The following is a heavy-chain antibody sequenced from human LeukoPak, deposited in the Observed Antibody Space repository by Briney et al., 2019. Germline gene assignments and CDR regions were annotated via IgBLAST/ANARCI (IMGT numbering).Heavy chain of an antibody. Sequence: PGGSLRLSCAASGFTFSSSEMNWVRQAPGKGLEWVSYISSSGSTIYYADSVKGRFTISRDNAKNSLYLQMNSLRAADTALYYCVQGTRRGAITMVRGVIGKSYYFDSWGQGTLVTVSS. J-gene: IGHJ4*02. CDR3: VQGTRRGAITMVRGVIGKSYYFDS. D-gene: IGHD3-10*01. V-gene: IGHV3-48*03. CDR1: GFTFSSSE. CDR2: ISSSGSTI.